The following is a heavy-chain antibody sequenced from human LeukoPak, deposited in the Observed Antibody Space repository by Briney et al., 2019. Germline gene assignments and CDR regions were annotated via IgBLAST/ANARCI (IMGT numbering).Heavy chain of an antibody. Sequence: SETLSLTCAVYGGSFSGYYWSWIRQPPGKGLEWIGEINHSGSTNYNPSLKSRVTISVDTSKNQFSLKLSSVTAADTAVYYCARGLFRYFDWLPFDYWGQGTLVTVSS. CDR2: INHSGST. V-gene: IGHV4-34*01. CDR3: ARGLFRYFDWLPFDY. CDR1: GGSFSGYY. D-gene: IGHD3-9*01. J-gene: IGHJ4*02.